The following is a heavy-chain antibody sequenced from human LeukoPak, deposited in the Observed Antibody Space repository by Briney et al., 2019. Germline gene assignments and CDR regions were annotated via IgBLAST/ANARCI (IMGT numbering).Heavy chain of an antibody. CDR1: GFNFNNYA. Sequence: DPGGSLRLSCAASGFNFNNYAMNWVRQTPGKGLQWVSAVSGDGQRTFYADSVKGRFTIFRDNSMNTLRLQMNSLRVEDTAVYYCAKEQDNLLLLSHFDSWGQGILVTVSA. CDR2: VSGDGQRT. V-gene: IGHV3-23*01. D-gene: IGHD1-14*01. CDR3: AKEQDNLLLLSHFDS. J-gene: IGHJ4*02.